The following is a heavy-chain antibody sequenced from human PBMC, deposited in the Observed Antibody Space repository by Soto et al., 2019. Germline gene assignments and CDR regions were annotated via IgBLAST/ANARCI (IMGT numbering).Heavy chain of an antibody. V-gene: IGHV3-30*18. J-gene: IGHJ3*02. CDR1: GFTFSSYG. CDR2: ISYDGSNK. CDR3: AKDRGSIVGATHDAFDI. D-gene: IGHD1-26*01. Sequence: QVQLVASGGGVVQPGRSLRLSCAASGFTFSSYGMHWVRQAPGKGLEWVAVISYDGSNKYYADSVKGRFTISRDNSKNTLYLQMNSLRAEDTAVYYCAKDRGSIVGATHDAFDIWGQGTMVTVSS.